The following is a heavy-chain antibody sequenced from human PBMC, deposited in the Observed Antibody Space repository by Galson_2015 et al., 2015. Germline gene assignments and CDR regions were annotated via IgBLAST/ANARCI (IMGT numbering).Heavy chain of an antibody. D-gene: IGHD2-15*01. V-gene: IGHV3-7*03. J-gene: IGHJ4*02. CDR1: GFTFSSYW. CDR2: IKQDGSEK. Sequence: SLRLSCAASGFTFSSYWMSWVRQAPGKGLEWVANIKQDGSEKYYVDSVKGRFTISRDNAKNSLYLQMNSLRAEDTAVYYRAREFSDRVAPFHARLDYWGQGTLVTVSS. CDR3: AREFSDRVAPFHARLDY.